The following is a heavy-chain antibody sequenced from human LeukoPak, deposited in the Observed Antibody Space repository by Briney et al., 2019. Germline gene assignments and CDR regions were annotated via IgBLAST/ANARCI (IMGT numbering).Heavy chain of an antibody. CDR2: IYYSGST. Sequence: SETLSLTCTVSGGSISSYYWSWIRQPPGKGLEWIGYIYYSGSTNYNPSLKSRVTISVDTSKNQFSLKLSSVTAADTAVYYCARDPMYIWIAAAGTGLDYWGQGTLVTVSS. D-gene: IGHD6-13*01. J-gene: IGHJ4*02. CDR1: GGSISSYY. CDR3: ARDPMYIWIAAAGTGLDY. V-gene: IGHV4-59*01.